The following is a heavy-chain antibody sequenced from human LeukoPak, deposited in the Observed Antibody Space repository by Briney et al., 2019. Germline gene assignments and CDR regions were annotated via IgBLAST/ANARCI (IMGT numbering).Heavy chain of an antibody. V-gene: IGHV1-69*04. CDR3: ARSDYDFWSGYSDY. CDR2: IIPILGIA. J-gene: IGHJ4*02. D-gene: IGHD3-3*01. Sequence: GASVKVSCKASGGTFSSYAISWVRQAPGQGLEWMGRIIPILGIANYAQKFQGRVTITVDKSTSTAYMELSSLRSEDTAVYYCARSDYDFWSGYSDYWGQGTLVTVSS. CDR1: GGTFSSYA.